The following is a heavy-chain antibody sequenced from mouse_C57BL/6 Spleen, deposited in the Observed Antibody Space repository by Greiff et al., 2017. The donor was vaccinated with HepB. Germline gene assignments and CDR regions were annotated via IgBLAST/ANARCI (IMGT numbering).Heavy chain of an antibody. CDR2: IDPSDSYT. D-gene: IGHD2-14*01. CDR1: GYTFTSYW. CDR3: ARYRYPYFDY. J-gene: IGHJ2*01. V-gene: IGHV1-69*01. Sequence: QVQLQQPGAELVMPGASVKLSCKASGYTFTSYWMHWVKQRPGQGLEWIGEIDPSDSYTNYNQKFKGKSTLTVDKSSSTAYMQLSSLTSEDSAVYYCARYRYPYFDYWGQGTTLTVSS.